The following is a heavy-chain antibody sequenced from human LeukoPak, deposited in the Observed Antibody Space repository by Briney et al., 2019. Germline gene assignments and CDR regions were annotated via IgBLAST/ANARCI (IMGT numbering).Heavy chain of an antibody. J-gene: IGHJ4*02. CDR2: INHSGST. CDR1: GGSFSGYY. D-gene: IGHD3-22*01. V-gene: IGHV4-34*01. CDR3: ARLPQRYDSSGYSRDFDY. Sequence: SETLSLTCAVYGGSFSGYYWSWIRQPPGKGLEWIGEINHSGSTNYNPSLKSRVTISVDTSKNQFSLKLSSVTAADTAVYYCARLPQRYDSSGYSRDFDYWGQGTLVTVSS.